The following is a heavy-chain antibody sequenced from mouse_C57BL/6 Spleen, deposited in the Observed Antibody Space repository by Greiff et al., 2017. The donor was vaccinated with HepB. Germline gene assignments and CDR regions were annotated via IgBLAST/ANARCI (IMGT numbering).Heavy chain of an antibody. J-gene: IGHJ2*01. CDR2: IYPGSGST. Sequence: VQLQQPGAELVKPGASVKMSCKASGYTFTSYWITWVKQRPGQGLEWIGDIYPGSGSTNYNEKFKSKATLTVDTSSSTAYMQLSSLTSEDSAVYYCARWNTTVVEGFDYWGQGTTLTVSS. CDR3: ARWNTTVVEGFDY. D-gene: IGHD1-1*01. V-gene: IGHV1-55*01. CDR1: GYTFTSYW.